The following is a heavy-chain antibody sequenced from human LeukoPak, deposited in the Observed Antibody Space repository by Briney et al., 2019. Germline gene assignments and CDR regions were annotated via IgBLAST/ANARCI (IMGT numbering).Heavy chain of an antibody. CDR2: IRYDGSNK. V-gene: IGHV3-30*02. Sequence: GGSLRLSCAASGFTFSSYSMNWVRQAPGKGLEWVAFIRYDGSNKYYADSVKGRFTISRDNSKNTLYLQMNSLRAEDTAVYYCARVDTDMGIIDYWGQGTLVTVSS. D-gene: IGHD5-18*01. CDR1: GFTFSSYS. J-gene: IGHJ4*02. CDR3: ARVDTDMGIIDY.